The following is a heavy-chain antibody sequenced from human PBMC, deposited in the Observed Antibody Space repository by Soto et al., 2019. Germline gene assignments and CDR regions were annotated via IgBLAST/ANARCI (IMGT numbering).Heavy chain of an antibody. J-gene: IGHJ6*02. D-gene: IGHD2-2*01. CDR2: IIPIFGTA. Sequence: GASGKASSEARFSTFTEYVIKWGRPAPGQRNEWMGGIIPIFGTANYAQKFQGRVTITADESTSTAYMELSSLRSEDTAVYYCARGRCISTSCYLYYGMDGWGQGTTVTVSS. CDR1: FSTFTEYV. CDR3: ARGRCISTSCYLYYGMDG. V-gene: IGHV1-69*13.